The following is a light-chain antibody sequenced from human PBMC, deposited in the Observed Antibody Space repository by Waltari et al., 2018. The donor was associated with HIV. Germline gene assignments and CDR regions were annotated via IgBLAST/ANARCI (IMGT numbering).Light chain of an antibody. CDR3: QQYYSTPLT. CDR2: WAS. Sequence: DIVMTQSPDSLAVSLGERATINCKSSQSVLYSSNNKNYLAWYQQKPGQPPKLLIYWASTREFGVPDRFSGSGSGTDFTLTISSLQAEDVALYYCQQYYSTPLTFGGETKVEIK. J-gene: IGKJ4*01. CDR1: QSVLYSSNNKNY. V-gene: IGKV4-1*01.